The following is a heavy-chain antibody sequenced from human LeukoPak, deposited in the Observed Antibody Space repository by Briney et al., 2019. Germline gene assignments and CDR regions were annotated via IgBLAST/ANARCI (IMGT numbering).Heavy chain of an antibody. D-gene: IGHD4-23*01. Sequence: ASVTVTFKASGYIFTNYYIDWVRQAPGKGVEWMGVINQSGGSRRYSQKFQGRVTINRDRDTSTVYMELSSLRSDDTAVYYCATGRWSYDYWGQGTLVTVSS. CDR3: ATGRWSYDY. CDR2: INQSGGSR. J-gene: IGHJ4*02. V-gene: IGHV1-46*01. CDR1: GYIFTNYY.